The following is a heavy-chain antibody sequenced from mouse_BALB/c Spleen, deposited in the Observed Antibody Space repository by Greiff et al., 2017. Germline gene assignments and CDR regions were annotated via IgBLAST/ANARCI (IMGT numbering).Heavy chain of an antibody. D-gene: IGHD1-3*01. CDR3: ARDLSGFYFDY. J-gene: IGHJ2*01. CDR2: INSNGGST. V-gene: IGHV5-6-3*01. CDR1: GFTFSSYG. Sequence: EVQLVESGGGLVQPGGSLKLSCAASGFTFSSYGMSWVRQTPDKRLELVATINSNGGSTYYPDSVKGRFTISRDNAKNTLYLQMSSLKSEDTAMYYCARDLSGFYFDYWGQGTTLTVSS.